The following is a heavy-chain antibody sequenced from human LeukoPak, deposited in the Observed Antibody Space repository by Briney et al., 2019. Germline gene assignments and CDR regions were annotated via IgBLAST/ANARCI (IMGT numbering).Heavy chain of an antibody. CDR2: ISGSGTRT. J-gene: IGHJ6*03. CDR1: GFTFSNAW. D-gene: IGHD5-12*01. CDR3: AKDVDSTYYYYMDV. Sequence: GGSLRLSCAASGFTFSNAWMSWVRQAPGKGLEWVSTISGSGTRTYYADSVKGRFTISRDNSKNTLYLQMDSLSAEDTAVYYCAKDVDSTYYYYMDVWGKGTTVTVSS. V-gene: IGHV3-23*01.